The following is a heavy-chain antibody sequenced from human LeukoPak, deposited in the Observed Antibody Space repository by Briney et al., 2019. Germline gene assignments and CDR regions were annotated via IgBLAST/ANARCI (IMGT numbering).Heavy chain of an antibody. CDR3: AISYPGYYDSSGYFY. CDR1: GYTFTSYG. J-gene: IGHJ4*02. Sequence: GPVKVSCKASGYTFTSYGIGWVRQAPGQGLEWMGWISAYNGNTNYAQKLQGRVTMTTDTSTSTAYMELRSLRSDDTAVYYCAISYPGYYDSSGYFYWGQGTLVTVSS. D-gene: IGHD3-22*01. V-gene: IGHV1-18*01. CDR2: ISAYNGNT.